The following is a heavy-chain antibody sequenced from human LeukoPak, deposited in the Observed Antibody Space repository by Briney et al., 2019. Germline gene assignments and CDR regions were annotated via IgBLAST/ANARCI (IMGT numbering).Heavy chain of an antibody. CDR1: GYTFTGYH. CDR3: ARMNREGNEAFDI. Sequence: ASVKVSCKASGYTFTGYHMHWVRQAPGQGLEWMGWINPNSGSTNYAQKFQVKVSMTRDTSISTAYMELSRRRSDDTAVYYCARMNREGNEAFDIWGQGTMVTVSS. D-gene: IGHD1-1*01. V-gene: IGHV1-2*02. CDR2: INPNSGST. J-gene: IGHJ3*02.